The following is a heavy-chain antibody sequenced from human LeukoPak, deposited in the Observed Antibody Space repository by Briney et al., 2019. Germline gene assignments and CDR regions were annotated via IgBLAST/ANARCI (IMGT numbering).Heavy chain of an antibody. CDR2: ISWNSGSI. J-gene: IGHJ6*03. D-gene: IGHD4-11*01. CDR1: GFTFDDYA. Sequence: AGGSLSLSCAASGFTFDDYAMHWVRQAPGKGLEWVSGISWNSGSIGYANSVKGRFTISRDNAKNSLYLQMNSLRAEDMALYYCAKDVGTTPWYYYMDVWGKGTTVTVSS. V-gene: IGHV3-9*03. CDR3: AKDVGTTPWYYYMDV.